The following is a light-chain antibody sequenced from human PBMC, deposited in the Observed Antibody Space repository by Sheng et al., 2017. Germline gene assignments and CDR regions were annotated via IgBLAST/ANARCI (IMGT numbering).Light chain of an antibody. Sequence: DIQMTQSPSTLSASVGDRIIITCRARQNISSWLAWYQQKPGKAPRLLIYKASSLESGVPSRFSGSGSGTEFTLIISSLQPDDFATYFCQQYNSYSTFGQGTKVEIK. CDR2: KAS. V-gene: IGKV1-5*03. CDR3: QQYNSYST. CDR1: QNISSW. J-gene: IGKJ1*01.